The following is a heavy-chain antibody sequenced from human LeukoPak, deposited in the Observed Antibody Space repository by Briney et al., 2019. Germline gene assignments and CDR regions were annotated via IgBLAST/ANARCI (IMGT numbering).Heavy chain of an antibody. CDR3: AKAPVADY. V-gene: IGHV3-30*19. CDR2: ISYDGSNK. D-gene: IGHD2-15*01. J-gene: IGHJ4*02. Sequence: GGSLRLSCAASGFTFSSYGMHWVRQAPGKGLEWVAVISYDGSNKYYADSVKGRFTISKDNSKNTLYLQMNRLRAEDTAVYYCAKAPVADYWGQGTLVTVSS. CDR1: GFTFSSYG.